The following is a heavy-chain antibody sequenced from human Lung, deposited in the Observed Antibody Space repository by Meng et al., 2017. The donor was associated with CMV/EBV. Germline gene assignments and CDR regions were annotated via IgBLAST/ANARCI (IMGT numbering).Heavy chain of an antibody. V-gene: IGHV1-69*06. CDR1: GGTFSNYA. J-gene: IGHJ6*02. Sequence: SVXVSXXPSGGTFSNYAITWVRQAPGQGLEWMGGIIPVVGTVNYPQKFQGRVTITADKSTSTVYMELSSLRSEDTAVYYCARDSRGSTWYLLAGYYYGSGVWGQGTTVTVSS. CDR3: ARDSRGSTWYLLAGYYYGSGV. CDR2: IIPVVGTV. D-gene: IGHD6-13*01.